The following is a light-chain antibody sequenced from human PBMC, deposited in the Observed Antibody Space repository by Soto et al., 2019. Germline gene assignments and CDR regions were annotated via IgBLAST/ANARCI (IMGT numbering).Light chain of an antibody. V-gene: IGKV3-20*01. CDR1: QSVSSSY. J-gene: IGKJ1*01. Sequence: EIVLTQSPGTLSLSPGERATLSCRASQSVSSSYLAWYQQKPVQAPRLLIYGATSRATGIPDRFSGSGSGTDFTLTTSRLEPEDFAVYYCQHYGSSRTFGQGTKVEIK. CDR3: QHYGSSRT. CDR2: GAT.